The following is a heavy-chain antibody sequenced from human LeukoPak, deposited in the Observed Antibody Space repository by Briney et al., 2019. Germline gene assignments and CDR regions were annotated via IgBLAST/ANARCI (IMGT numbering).Heavy chain of an antibody. J-gene: IGHJ5*02. CDR2: MNPNSGNT. CDR1: GYTFTSYD. CDR3: AREWDYYGSWGFDP. D-gene: IGHD3-10*01. V-gene: IGHV1-8*01. Sequence: GASVKVSCKASGYTFTSYDINWVRQATGQGLEWMGWMNPNSGNTGYAQKFQGRVTMTRNTSISTAYMELSSPRSEDTAVYYCAREWDYYGSWGFDPWGQGTLVTVSS.